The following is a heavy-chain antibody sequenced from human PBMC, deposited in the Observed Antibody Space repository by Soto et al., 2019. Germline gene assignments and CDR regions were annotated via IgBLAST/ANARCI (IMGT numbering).Heavy chain of an antibody. Sequence: QGQLVQSGVEVKTPGASVKVSCKASGYSFFNYGIGWVRQAPGQGLEWMGWITVNSGNTNYPQKFQGRVTMTTDTSTNTAYMELRSLTSDDTAVYYCGRGLGGGWYYFDYWGPGTLVTVSS. J-gene: IGHJ4*02. CDR3: GRGLGGGWYYFDY. V-gene: IGHV1-18*04. D-gene: IGHD6-19*01. CDR2: ITVNSGNT. CDR1: GYSFFNYG.